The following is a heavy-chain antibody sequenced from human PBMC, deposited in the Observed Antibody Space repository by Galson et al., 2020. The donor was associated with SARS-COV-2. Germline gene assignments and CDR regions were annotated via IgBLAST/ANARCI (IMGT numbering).Heavy chain of an antibody. CDR3: AKLSYDLYYMDV. V-gene: IGHV3-9*01. CDR2: IRWNSGSI. CDR1: GFTFDDYA. J-gene: IGHJ6*03. D-gene: IGHD2-8*01. Sequence: GGSLRLSCAASGFTFDDYAMHWVRHAPGQGLEWVSGIRWNSGSIGYADSVKGRFTISRDNAKNSLYLQMNSLLAEDAAVYYCAKLSYDLYYMDVWGKGTMVTVSS.